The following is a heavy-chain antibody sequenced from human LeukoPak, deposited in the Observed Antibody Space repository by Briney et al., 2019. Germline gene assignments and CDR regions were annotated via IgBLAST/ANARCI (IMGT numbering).Heavy chain of an antibody. CDR1: GFTFSSYG. D-gene: IGHD3-16*01. Sequence: GGSLRLSCAASGFTFSSYGMHWVRQAPGKGLEWVAVIWYDGSNEYYADSVKGRFTISRDNSKNTLYLPMNSLRAEDTAVYYCAKALGGNYYYYMDVWGKGTTVTVSS. CDR2: IWYDGSNE. CDR3: AKALGGNYYYYMDV. V-gene: IGHV3-33*06. J-gene: IGHJ6*03.